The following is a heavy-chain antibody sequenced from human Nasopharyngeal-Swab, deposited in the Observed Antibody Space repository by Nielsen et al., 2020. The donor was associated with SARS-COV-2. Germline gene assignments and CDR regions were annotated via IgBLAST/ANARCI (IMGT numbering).Heavy chain of an antibody. Sequence: SVKVSCKASGGTFSSYAISWVRQAPGQGLEWMGGIIPIFGTANYAQKFQGRVTITADESTSTAYMELSSLRSEDTAVYYCARELGYPLVNWFDPWGQGTLVTVSS. CDR2: IIPIFGTA. J-gene: IGHJ5*02. CDR3: ARELGYPLVNWFDP. D-gene: IGHD5-18*01. V-gene: IGHV1-69*13. CDR1: GGTFSSYA.